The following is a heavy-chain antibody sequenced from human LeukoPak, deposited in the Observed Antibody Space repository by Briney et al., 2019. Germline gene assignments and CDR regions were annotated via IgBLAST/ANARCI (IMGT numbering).Heavy chain of an antibody. Sequence: LGGSLRLSCAASGFTFSSYAMSWVRQAPGQGLEWVSTIDGSGDDTSYADSVKGRFTISRDNSNNTLYLQMNSLRAEDTAVYYCARVWINTYYYGSGSYTDYYGMDVWGQGTTVTVSS. CDR3: ARVWINTYYYGSGSYTDYYGMDV. D-gene: IGHD3-10*01. J-gene: IGHJ6*02. V-gene: IGHV3-23*01. CDR1: GFTFSSYA. CDR2: IDGSGDDT.